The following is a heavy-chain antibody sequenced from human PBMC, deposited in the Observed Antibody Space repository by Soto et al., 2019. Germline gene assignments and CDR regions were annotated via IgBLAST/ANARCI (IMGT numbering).Heavy chain of an antibody. CDR2: INPSGGST. CDR3: ARVSLVTRVYYGMDV. D-gene: IGHD6-6*01. V-gene: IGHV1-46*01. CDR1: GYTFTSYY. Sequence: ASVKVSCKASGYTFTSYYMHWVRQAPGQGLEWMGIINPSGGSTSYAQKFQGRVTMTRDTSTSTVYMELSSLRSEDTAVYYCARVSLVTRVYYGMDVWGQGTTVTVSS. J-gene: IGHJ6*02.